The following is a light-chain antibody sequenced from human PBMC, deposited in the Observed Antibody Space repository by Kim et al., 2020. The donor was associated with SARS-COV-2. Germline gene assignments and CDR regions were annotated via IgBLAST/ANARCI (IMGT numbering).Light chain of an antibody. CDR2: RDS. CDR3: QVWDSSTDVV. V-gene: IGLV3-9*01. Sequence: VALGKRDRITCGGKNIGSKKVHWYQQKPGQAPVLVIYRDSNRPSGIPERFSGSNSGNTATLTISRAQAGDEADYYCQVWDSSTDVVFGGGTQLTVL. J-gene: IGLJ2*01. CDR1: NIGSKK.